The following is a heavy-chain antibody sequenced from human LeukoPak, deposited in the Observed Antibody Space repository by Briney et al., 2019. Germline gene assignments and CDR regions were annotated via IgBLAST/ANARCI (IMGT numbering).Heavy chain of an antibody. J-gene: IGHJ4*02. V-gene: IGHV3-15*07. CDR2: IKSKSDGATT. CDR1: GFTFSDAW. Sequence: GGSLRLSCAASGFTFSDAWMNWVRQAPGKGLEWVGRIKSKSDGATTDYAAPVKGRFTISRDGSKDTLYLQMNSLKTEDTAMYYCTTGKTDDYYFDYWGQGTLVTVSS. CDR3: TTGKTDDYYFDY. D-gene: IGHD1-1*01.